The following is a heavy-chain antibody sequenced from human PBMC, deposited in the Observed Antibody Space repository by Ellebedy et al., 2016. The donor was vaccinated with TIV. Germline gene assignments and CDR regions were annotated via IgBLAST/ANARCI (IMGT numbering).Heavy chain of an antibody. CDR1: GFIISGDW. CDR3: VTWGQSYGR. CDR2: INPDGSSE. Sequence: PGGSLRLSCAASGFIISGDWMSWVRQAPGKGLEWVAHINPDGSSEYYVDSVKGRFTISRDNAKRSLFLQMNSLRVDDTAGSYCVTWGQSYGRWGQGSLVTISS. J-gene: IGHJ4*02. V-gene: IGHV3-7*03. D-gene: IGHD3-16*01.